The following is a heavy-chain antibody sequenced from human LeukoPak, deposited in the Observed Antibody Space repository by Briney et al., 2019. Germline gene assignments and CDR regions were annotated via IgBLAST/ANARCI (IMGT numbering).Heavy chain of an antibody. V-gene: IGHV3-7*01. CDR3: ANGYSYGTAFDY. Sequence: GGSLRLSCAVSGFTFSGFWMSWSRQAPGKGLEWVASINSDGSEGYYADVVKGRFTISRDNAKNSLYLQMNSLRAEDTAVYYCANGYSYGTAFDYWGQGTLVTVSS. D-gene: IGHD5-18*01. CDR1: GFTFSGFW. CDR2: INSDGSEG. J-gene: IGHJ4*02.